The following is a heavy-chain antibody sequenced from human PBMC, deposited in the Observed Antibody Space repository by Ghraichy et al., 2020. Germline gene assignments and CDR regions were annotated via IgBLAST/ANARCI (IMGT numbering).Heavy chain of an antibody. CDR1: GFTFSSYG. D-gene: IGHD5-24*01. Sequence: GGSLRLSCAASGFTFSSYGMSWVRQAPGKGLEWVSAISGSGYNTYYADSVKGRFTISRDNSKNTLYLQMNSLRAEDTAIYYCAKDFSLRGDGYPYNWFDPWGQGTLVTVSS. CDR3: AKDFSLRGDGYPYNWFDP. CDR2: ISGSGYNT. V-gene: IGHV3-23*01. J-gene: IGHJ5*02.